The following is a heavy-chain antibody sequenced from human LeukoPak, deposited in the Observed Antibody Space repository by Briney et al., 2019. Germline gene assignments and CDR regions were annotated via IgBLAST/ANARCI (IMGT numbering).Heavy chain of an antibody. CDR1: GDSISSHNW. D-gene: IGHD3-3*02. V-gene: IGHV4-4*02. CDR3: ARGPAIFYYLDY. Sequence: PSETLSLTCAVSGDSISSHNWWSWVRQPPGKGLEWIGEVFHSGNTNYNPSLESRVTISVDKSKNHLSLRLNSVTAADTAVYFCARGPAIFYYLDYWGQGALVIVSS. J-gene: IGHJ4*02. CDR2: VFHSGNT.